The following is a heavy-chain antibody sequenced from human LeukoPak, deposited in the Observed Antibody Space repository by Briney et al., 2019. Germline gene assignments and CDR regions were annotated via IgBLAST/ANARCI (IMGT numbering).Heavy chain of an antibody. Sequence: ASVKVSCKASGYTFTGYYLHWVRQAPGQGLEWMGWINPNGGGREYAQKFQGRVNMTRDTAVSTAYMELSSLTFDDTAIYYCARVGYFYGSGSQTGGYLDYWGQGTLVTVSS. J-gene: IGHJ4*02. CDR2: INPNGGGR. D-gene: IGHD3-10*01. CDR3: ARVGYFYGSGSQTGGYLDY. V-gene: IGHV1-2*02. CDR1: GYTFTGYY.